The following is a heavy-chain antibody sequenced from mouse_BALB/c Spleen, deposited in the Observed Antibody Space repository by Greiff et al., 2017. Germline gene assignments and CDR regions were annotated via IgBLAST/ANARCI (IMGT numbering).Heavy chain of an antibody. CDR3: TRSPPIYYYAYFDY. CDR1: GYSFTSYW. CDR2: IYPGNSDT. D-gene: IGHD1-1*01. V-gene: IGHV1-5*01. Sequence: EVQLQQSGTVLARPGASVKMSCKASGYSFTSYWMHWVKQRPGQGLEWIGAIYPGNSDTSYNQKFKGKAKLTAVTSASTAYMELSSLTNEDSAVYYCTRSPPIYYYAYFDYWGQGTTLTVSS. J-gene: IGHJ2*01.